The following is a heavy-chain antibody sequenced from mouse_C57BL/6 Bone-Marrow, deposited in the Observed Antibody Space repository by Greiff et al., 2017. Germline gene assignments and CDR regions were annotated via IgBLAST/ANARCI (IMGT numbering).Heavy chain of an antibody. CDR2: IRNKANGYTT. J-gene: IGHJ1*03. CDR1: GFTFTDYY. V-gene: IGHV7-3*01. CDR3: ARETALYFDV. Sequence: EVQGVESGGGLVQPGGSLSLSCAASGFTFTDYYMSWVRQPPGKALEWLGVIRNKANGYTTEYSATVKGRFTISRDNSKSILYLQMHALRAEDCAYYYCARETALYFDVWGTGTTVTVSS.